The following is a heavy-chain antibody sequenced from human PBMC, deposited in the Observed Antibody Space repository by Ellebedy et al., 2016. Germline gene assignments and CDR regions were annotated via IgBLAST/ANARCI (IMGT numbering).Heavy chain of an antibody. D-gene: IGHD3-10*01. CDR2: IIPIFGTA. Sequence: SVKVSXXASGGTFSSYAISWVRQAPGQGLEWMGGIIPIFGTANYAQKFQGRVTITADKSTSTAYMELSSLRSDDTAVYYCARESEVRGVIITGILYYYYGMDVWGQGTTVTVSS. V-gene: IGHV1-69*06. J-gene: IGHJ6*02. CDR1: GGTFSSYA. CDR3: ARESEVRGVIITGILYYYYGMDV.